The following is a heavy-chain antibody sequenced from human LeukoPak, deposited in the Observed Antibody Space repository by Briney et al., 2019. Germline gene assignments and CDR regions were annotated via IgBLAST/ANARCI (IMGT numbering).Heavy chain of an antibody. CDR3: ARSRKWELLASLDY. D-gene: IGHD1-26*01. J-gene: IGHJ4*02. Sequence: GRSLRLSCAASGFTFSSNAMHWVRQAPGKGLEWVAVISYDGSIKYYADSVKGRFTISRDNSKNTPYLQMNSLRAEDTAVYYCARSRKWELLASLDYWGQGTLVTVSS. CDR2: ISYDGSIK. V-gene: IGHV3-30-3*01. CDR1: GFTFSSNA.